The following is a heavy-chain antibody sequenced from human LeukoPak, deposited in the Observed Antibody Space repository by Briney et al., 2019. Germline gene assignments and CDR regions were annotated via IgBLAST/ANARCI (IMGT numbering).Heavy chain of an antibody. CDR3: ARDYRSGGRRRGGSCYSPGY. V-gene: IGHV1-2*02. J-gene: IGHJ4*02. CDR2: INPNSGGT. Sequence: ASVKVSCKASGYTFTGYYMHWVRQAPGQGLEWMGWINPNSGGTNYAQKFQGRVTMTRDTSISTAYMELSRLRSDDTAVYYCARDYRSGGRRRGGSCYSPGYWGQGTLVTVSS. D-gene: IGHD2-15*01. CDR1: GYTFTGYY.